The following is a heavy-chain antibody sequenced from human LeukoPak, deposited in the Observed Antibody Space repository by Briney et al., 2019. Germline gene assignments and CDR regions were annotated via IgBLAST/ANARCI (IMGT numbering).Heavy chain of an antibody. CDR1: GGSFSGYY. Sequence: SETLSLTGAVYGGSFSGYYWSWIRQPPGKGLEWIGEINHSGSTNYNPSLKSRVTISVDTSKNQFSLKLSSVTAADTAVYYCARGPSSWETRNYYYYGMDVWGKGTTVTVSS. V-gene: IGHV4-34*01. CDR2: INHSGST. CDR3: ARGPSSWETRNYYYYGMDV. J-gene: IGHJ6*04. D-gene: IGHD6-13*01.